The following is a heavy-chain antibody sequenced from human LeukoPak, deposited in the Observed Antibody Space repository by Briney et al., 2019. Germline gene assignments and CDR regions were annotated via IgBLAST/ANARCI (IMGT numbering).Heavy chain of an antibody. CDR1: GYSFTSYW. Sequence: GESLKISCKGSGYSFTSYWIGWVRQMPGKGLEWMGIIYPDDSDTKYSASFQGQVTISADKFISTASLQWSSLKASDTAMYYCARPPYTSSSDAFDIWGQGTMVTVSS. J-gene: IGHJ3*02. CDR3: ARPPYTSSSDAFDI. D-gene: IGHD6-13*01. CDR2: IYPDDSDT. V-gene: IGHV5-51*01.